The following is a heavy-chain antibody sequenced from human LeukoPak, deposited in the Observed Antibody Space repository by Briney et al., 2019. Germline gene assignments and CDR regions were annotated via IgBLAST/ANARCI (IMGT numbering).Heavy chain of an antibody. V-gene: IGHV3-21*01. CDR3: ARHWYDSSGYYPPGTY. CDR2: IVGSSST. CDR1: GFTFSNFA. J-gene: IGHJ4*02. Sequence: GGSLRLSCAASGFTFSNFAMTWVRQAPGKGLEWVSSIVGSSSTYYADSLKGRFTISRDNAKNSLYLQMNSLRAEDTAVYYCARHWYDSSGYYPPGTYWGQGTLVTVSS. D-gene: IGHD3-22*01.